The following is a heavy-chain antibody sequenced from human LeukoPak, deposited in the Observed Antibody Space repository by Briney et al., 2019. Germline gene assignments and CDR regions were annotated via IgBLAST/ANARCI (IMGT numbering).Heavy chain of an antibody. J-gene: IGHJ6*02. D-gene: IGHD2-2*01. Sequence: PGGSLRLSCAAYGFTFNSYAIHWVRQAPGKGLEWVAVISYDGSNKYYADSVKGRFTISRDNSKNTLYLQLNSLRPEDTAVYYCARSQNYCSSTSCHYYYYYYGMDVWGQGTTVTVSS. CDR1: GFTFNSYA. CDR2: ISYDGSNK. V-gene: IGHV3-30*04. CDR3: ARSQNYCSSTSCHYYYYYYGMDV.